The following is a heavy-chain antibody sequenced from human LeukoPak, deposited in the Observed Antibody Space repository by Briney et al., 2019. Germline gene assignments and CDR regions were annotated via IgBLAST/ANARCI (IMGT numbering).Heavy chain of an antibody. CDR1: GGSISSYY. J-gene: IGHJ4*02. CDR2: IYYTGST. CDR3: ARGITGITATGSE. D-gene: IGHD6-13*01. V-gene: IGHV4-59*08. Sequence: SETLSLTCTISGGSISSYYWSWIRQPPGKGLEWIGYIYYTGSTNHNPSLKSRITISVDTSKNQFSLKLSSVTAADTAVYYCARGITGITATGSEWGQGTLVTVSS.